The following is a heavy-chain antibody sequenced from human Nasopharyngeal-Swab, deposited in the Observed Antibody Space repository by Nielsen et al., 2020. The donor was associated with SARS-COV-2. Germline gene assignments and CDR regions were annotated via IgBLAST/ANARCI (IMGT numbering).Heavy chain of an antibody. CDR3: ARDKARYNWNLSLGRYFDL. V-gene: IGHV3-48*03. J-gene: IGHJ2*01. Sequence: GESLKISCAASGFTFSSYEMNWVRQAPGKGLEWVSYISSSGSTIYYADSVKGRFTISRDNAKNSLYLQMNSLRAEDTAVYYCARDKARYNWNLSLGRYFDLWGRGTLVTVSS. CDR2: ISSSGSTI. CDR1: GFTFSSYE. D-gene: IGHD1-20*01.